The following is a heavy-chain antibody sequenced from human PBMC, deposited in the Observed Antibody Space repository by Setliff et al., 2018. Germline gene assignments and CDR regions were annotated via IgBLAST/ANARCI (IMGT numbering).Heavy chain of an antibody. CDR1: GGSISSRTYY. D-gene: IGHD6-19*01. J-gene: IGHJ6*03. CDR3: ARASSGWYSAYYYYMDV. V-gene: IGHV4-61*09. CDR2: IYTSWST. Sequence: PSETLSLTCTVSGGSISSRTYYWSWIRQPAGKGLEWIGHIYTSWSTVYNPSLKSRVTISLDTSKNQFSLNLTSVTAADTAVYYCARASSGWYSAYYYYMDVWGKGTTVTVSS.